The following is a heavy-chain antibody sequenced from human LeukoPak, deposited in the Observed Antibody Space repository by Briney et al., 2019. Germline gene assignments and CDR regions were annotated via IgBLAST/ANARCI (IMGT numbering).Heavy chain of an antibody. Sequence: SETLSLTCTVSGGSISNYYWSWIRQPPGKGLEWIGYIHYSGSTNYNPSLKSRVAISVDTSKNQFSLKLSSVTAADTALYYCARDLKQQLVLGAFDIWGQGTMVTVSS. V-gene: IGHV4-59*01. D-gene: IGHD6-13*01. CDR1: GGSISNYY. CDR2: IHYSGST. J-gene: IGHJ3*02. CDR3: ARDLKQQLVLGAFDI.